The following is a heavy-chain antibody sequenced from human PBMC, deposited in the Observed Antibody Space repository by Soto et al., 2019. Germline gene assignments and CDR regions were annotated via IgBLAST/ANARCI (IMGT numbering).Heavy chain of an antibody. J-gene: IGHJ4*02. Sequence: ASVKDSCKASGYTFTSYAMHWVRQAPGQRLEWMGWINAGNGNTKYSQKFQGRVTITRDTSASTAYMELSSLRSEDTAVYYCATPPDGGNEGDYFDYWGQGTLVTVSS. CDR2: INAGNGNT. D-gene: IGHD2-15*01. V-gene: IGHV1-3*01. CDR3: ATPPDGGNEGDYFDY. CDR1: GYTFTSYA.